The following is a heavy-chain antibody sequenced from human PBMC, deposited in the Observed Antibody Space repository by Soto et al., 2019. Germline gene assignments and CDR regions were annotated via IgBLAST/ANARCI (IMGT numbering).Heavy chain of an antibody. Sequence: QVQLVESGGGVVQPGRSLRLSCAASRFTFSSYGMHWVRQAPGKGLEWVAVIWYDGSNKYYADSVKGRFTISRDNSKNTLYLQMNSLRAEDTAVYYCARPPTPGGNSLICQHWGQGTLVTVSS. CDR2: IWYDGSNK. D-gene: IGHD2-21*02. J-gene: IGHJ1*01. CDR1: RFTFSSYG. V-gene: IGHV3-33*01. CDR3: ARPPTPGGNSLICQH.